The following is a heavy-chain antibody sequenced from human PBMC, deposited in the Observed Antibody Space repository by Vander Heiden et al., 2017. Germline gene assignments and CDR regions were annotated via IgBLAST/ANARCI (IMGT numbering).Heavy chain of an antibody. J-gene: IGHJ4*02. CDR2: ISSSSSTI. D-gene: IGHD3-22*01. V-gene: IGHV3-48*02. CDR3: ARAPYDSSGYYALIFDY. Sequence: EVQLVESGGGLVQPGGSLRLSCAASGFTYSSYSMNWVRQAPGKGLEWVSYISSSSSTIYYADSVKGRVTISRDNAKNSLYLQMNSLRDEDTAVYYCARAPYDSSGYYALIFDYWGQGTLVTVSS. CDR1: GFTYSSYS.